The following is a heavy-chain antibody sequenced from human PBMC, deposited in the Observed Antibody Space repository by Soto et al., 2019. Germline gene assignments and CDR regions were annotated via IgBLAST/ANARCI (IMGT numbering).Heavy chain of an antibody. Sequence: QVQLVESGGGVVQPGRSLRLSCAASGFTFSSYGMHWVRQAPGKGLEWVAVIWYDGSNKYYADSVKGRFTISRDNXKXTXXLQMNSLRAEDTAVYYCARDGPGYSYGYEDNGMDVWGQGTTVTVSS. CDR1: GFTFSSYG. CDR3: ARDGPGYSYGYEDNGMDV. D-gene: IGHD5-18*01. J-gene: IGHJ6*02. V-gene: IGHV3-33*01. CDR2: IWYDGSNK.